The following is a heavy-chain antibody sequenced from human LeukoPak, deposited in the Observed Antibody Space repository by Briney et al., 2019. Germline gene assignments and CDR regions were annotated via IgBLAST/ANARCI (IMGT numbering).Heavy chain of an antibody. CDR1: GYSISSGYY. D-gene: IGHD1-20*01. J-gene: IGHJ5*02. CDR3: ARDNLRWFDP. CDR2: IYHSGST. V-gene: IGHV4-38-2*02. Sequence: SETLSLTCTVSGYSISSGYYWGWIRQPPGKGLEWIGSIYHSGSTYYIPSLKSRVTISVDTSKNQFSLKLSSVTAADTAVYYCARDNLRWFDPWGQGTLVTVSS.